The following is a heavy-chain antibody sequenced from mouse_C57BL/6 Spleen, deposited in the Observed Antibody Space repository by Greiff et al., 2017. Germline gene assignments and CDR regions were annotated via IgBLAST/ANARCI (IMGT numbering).Heavy chain of an antibody. D-gene: IGHD2-2*01. CDR3: TRRGYDDGYWYFDV. Sequence: DVMLVESGGGLVQPGGSMKLSCAASGFTFSDAWMDWVRQSPEKGLEWVAEIRNKANNHATYYAESVKGRFTISRDDSKSSVYLQMNSLRAEDTGIYYCTRRGYDDGYWYFDVWGTGTTVTVSS. CDR2: IRNKANNHAT. J-gene: IGHJ1*03. V-gene: IGHV6-6*01. CDR1: GFTFSDAW.